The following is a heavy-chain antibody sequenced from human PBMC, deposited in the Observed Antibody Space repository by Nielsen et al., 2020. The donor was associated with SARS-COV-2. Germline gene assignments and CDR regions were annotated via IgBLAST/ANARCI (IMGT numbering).Heavy chain of an antibody. CDR1: GYTFTGYY. CDR3: ARGQYFVYYYGMDV. CDR2: INPNSGGT. Sequence: ASVKVSCKASGYTFTGYYMHWVRQAPGQGLEWMGWINPNSGGTNYAQKFQGRVTMTRDTSISTAYMELSRLRSDDTAVYYCARGQYFVYYYGMDVWGQGTTVTVSS. V-gene: IGHV1-2*02. J-gene: IGHJ6*02. D-gene: IGHD3-9*01.